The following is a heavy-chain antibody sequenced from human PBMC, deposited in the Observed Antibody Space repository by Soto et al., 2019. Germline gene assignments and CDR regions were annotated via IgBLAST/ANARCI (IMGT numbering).Heavy chain of an antibody. CDR1: GFTFDDYA. J-gene: IGHJ4*02. V-gene: IGHV3-9*01. CDR2: ISWNSGSL. CDR3: AKTPPGSPYFDY. D-gene: IGHD2-15*01. Sequence: SLRLSCAASGFTFDDYAMHWVRQAPGKGLEWVSGISWNSGSLGYADSVKGRFTISRDNAKNSLYLQMNSLRAEDTALYYCAKTPPGSPYFDYWGQGTLVTVSS.